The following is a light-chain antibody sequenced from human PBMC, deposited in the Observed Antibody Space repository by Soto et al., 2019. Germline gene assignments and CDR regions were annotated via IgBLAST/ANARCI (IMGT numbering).Light chain of an antibody. CDR1: SSDVGSYNY. V-gene: IGLV2-14*01. Sequence: QSVLTQPASVSGSPGQSITISCSGTSSDVGSYNYVAWYQQFSGKTPKLIIYEVTDRPSGVSNRFSGSKSGNTASLTISGLQAEDEAEYYCSSYTNINTRACVFGTGTKVTVL. CDR2: EVT. CDR3: SSYTNINTRACV. J-gene: IGLJ1*01.